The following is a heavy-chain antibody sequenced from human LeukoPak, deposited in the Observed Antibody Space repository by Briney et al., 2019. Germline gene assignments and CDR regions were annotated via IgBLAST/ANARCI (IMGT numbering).Heavy chain of an antibody. D-gene: IGHD1-14*01. CDR2: IYYSGST. CDR1: GGSISSYY. Sequence: SETLSLTCTVSGGSISSYYWSWIRQPPGKGLEWIGYIYYSGSTNYNPSLKSRVTISVDTSKNQFSLKLSSVTAADTAVYYCARAGAYTRKYFDYWGQGILVTVSS. V-gene: IGHV4-59*01. J-gene: IGHJ4*02. CDR3: ARAGAYTRKYFDY.